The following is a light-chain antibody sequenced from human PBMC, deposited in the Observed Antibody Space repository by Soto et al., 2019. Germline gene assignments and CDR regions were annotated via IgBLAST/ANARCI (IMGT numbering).Light chain of an antibody. CDR3: AAWDGSLNGVV. V-gene: IGLV1-44*01. J-gene: IGLJ2*01. CDR2: GNY. CDR1: SSNIGSHT. Sequence: QCVLTQPASASGTPGLRVTISCSRGSSNIGSHTVNWYQQLAGTAPKLLIYGNYERLPGVPDRFSGSKSGTSASLAISGLQSEDEADYYCAAWDGSLNGVVFGGGTKVTV.